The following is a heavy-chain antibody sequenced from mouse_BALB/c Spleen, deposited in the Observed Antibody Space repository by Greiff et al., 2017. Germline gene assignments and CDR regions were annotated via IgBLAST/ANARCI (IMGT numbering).Heavy chain of an antibody. J-gene: IGHJ4*01. CDR1: GYTFTSYW. V-gene: IGHV1-87*01. D-gene: IGHD1-1*01. Sequence: QVQLKQSGAELARPGASVKLSCKASGYTFTSYWMQWVKQRPGQGLEWIGAIYPGDGDTRYTQKFKGKATLTADKSSSTAYMQLSSLASEDSAVYYCARGGSSYDYAMDYWGQGTSVTVSS. CDR3: ARGGSSYDYAMDY. CDR2: IYPGDGDT.